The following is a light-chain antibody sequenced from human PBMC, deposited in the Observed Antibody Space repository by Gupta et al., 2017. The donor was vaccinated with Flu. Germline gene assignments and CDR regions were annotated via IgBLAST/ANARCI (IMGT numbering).Light chain of an antibody. Sequence: NYKSSQSILYSSNNKNYLAWYQQRPGQPPKLLIYGVSTRESGVPDRFTGSGSGTDFTLSINSLQAEDVAVYYCQQYYSTPQTFGQGTKVEIK. CDR2: GVS. J-gene: IGKJ1*01. CDR1: QSILYSSNNKNY. V-gene: IGKV4-1*01. CDR3: QQYYSTPQT.